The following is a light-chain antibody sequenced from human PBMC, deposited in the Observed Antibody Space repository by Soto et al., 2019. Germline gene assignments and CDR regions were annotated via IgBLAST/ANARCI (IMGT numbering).Light chain of an antibody. Sequence: EIVMTQSPATLSVSPGEGATLSCKASQNVYNNLAWYQQRPGQPPRLLIYDASTRSIGISARISGSGYGTEFTVTIRSLQSEYFAGYFCQQRRNWPLTFDGGTKVEIK. CDR1: QNVYNN. CDR2: DAS. CDR3: QQRRNWPLT. V-gene: IGKV3-15*01. J-gene: IGKJ4*01.